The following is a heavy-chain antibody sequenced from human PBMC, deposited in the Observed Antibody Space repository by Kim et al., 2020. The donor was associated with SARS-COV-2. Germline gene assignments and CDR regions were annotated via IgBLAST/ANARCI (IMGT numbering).Heavy chain of an antibody. J-gene: IGHJ4*02. CDR3: ARGSYDYVWGSYRSYYFDY. Sequence: SVKVSCKASGGTFSSYAISWVRQAPGQGLEWMGRIIPIFGIANYAQKFQGRVTITADKSTSTAYMELSSLRSEDTAVYYCARGSYDYVWGSYRSYYFDYWGQGTLVTVSS. CDR1: GGTFSSYA. CDR2: IIPIFGIA. D-gene: IGHD3-16*02. V-gene: IGHV1-69*04.